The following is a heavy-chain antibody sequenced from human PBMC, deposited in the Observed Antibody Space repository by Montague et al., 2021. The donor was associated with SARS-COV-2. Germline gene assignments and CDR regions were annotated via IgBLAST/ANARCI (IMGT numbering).Heavy chain of an antibody. CDR1: GGSFSTYS. J-gene: IGHJ6*03. V-gene: IGHV4-34*01. CDR2: IHHGGST. Sequence: SETLSLTCAVHGGSFSTYSCNWIRHPPGKWLESIGEIHHGGSTNYNPSLKSRVTISADTSKNHFSLKLTSVAAADTAVYYCARLGDGVVPSPILGVGPYYSSSYMGVWGKGTTVTVAS. CDR3: ARLGDGVVPSPILGVGPYYSSSYMGV. D-gene: IGHD3-10*01.